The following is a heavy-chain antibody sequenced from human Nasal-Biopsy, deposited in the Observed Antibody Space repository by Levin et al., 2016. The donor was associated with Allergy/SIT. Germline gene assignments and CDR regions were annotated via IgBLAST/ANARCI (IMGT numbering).Heavy chain of an antibody. CDR2: ISGTSYI. V-gene: IGHV3-21*04. CDR1: GVTLSHYT. D-gene: IGHD2-8*01. J-gene: IGHJ4*02. Sequence: GESLKISCAASGVTLSHYTTIWVRQAPGKGLEWISSISGTSYIYYVDSVKGRFTISRDDAQNSLYLQMNSLRAEDTAVYYCARDANGIWGWGQGTLVTVSS. CDR3: ARDANGIWG.